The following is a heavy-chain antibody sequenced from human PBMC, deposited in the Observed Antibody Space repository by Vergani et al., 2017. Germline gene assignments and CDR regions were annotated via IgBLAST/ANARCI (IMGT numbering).Heavy chain of an antibody. Sequence: QVQLVQSGAEVKKPGSSVKVSCKASGGTFSSYAISWVRQAPGQGLEWMGGIITIFGTANYAQKFQGRVTITADESTSTAYMELSSLRSEDTAVYYCARERYNWNGIPKIFDYWGQGTLVTVSS. CDR2: IITIFGTA. CDR3: ARERYNWNGIPKIFDY. CDR1: GGTFSSYA. V-gene: IGHV1-69*01. D-gene: IGHD1-1*01. J-gene: IGHJ4*02.